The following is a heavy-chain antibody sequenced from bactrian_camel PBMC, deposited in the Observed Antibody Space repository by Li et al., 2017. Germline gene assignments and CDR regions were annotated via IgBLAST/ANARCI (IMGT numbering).Heavy chain of an antibody. CDR1: FFILDDFD. J-gene: IGHJ4*01. D-gene: IGHD3*01. CDR2: ISGDGST. CDR3: AADFPSKAATVFCSMTANVYVY. V-gene: IGHV3S66*01. Sequence: VQLVESGGGSVQTGGSLRLSCKPSFFILDDFDMMWYRQAPGNECELVSSISGDGSTYYTDAVKGRFTISHDNAKNTLHLQMNSLKPEDTAMYYCAADFPSKAATVFCSMTANVYVYWGQGTQVTVS.